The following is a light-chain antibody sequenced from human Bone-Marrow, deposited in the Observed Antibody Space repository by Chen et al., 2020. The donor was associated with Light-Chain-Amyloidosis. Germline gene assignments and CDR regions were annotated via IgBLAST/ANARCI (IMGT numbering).Light chain of an antibody. V-gene: IGLV1-40*01. CDR1: WTNFGAGLA. J-gene: IGLJ1*01. CDR2: TNS. Sequence: QSLLTQPPSVSGAPGQRVTISCTGNWTNFGAGLAVHWYQPLPGKAPKLLISTNSVRPSGVPDRISGSTAGASASLARTGLQADDAGDNYCQADDGNLKIYVFGSGTKVTVL. CDR3: QADDGNLKIYV.